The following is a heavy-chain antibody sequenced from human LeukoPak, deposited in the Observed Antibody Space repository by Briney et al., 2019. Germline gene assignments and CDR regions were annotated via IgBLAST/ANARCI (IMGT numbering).Heavy chain of an antibody. CDR3: ARPGESSGYMWFY. D-gene: IGHD3-22*01. J-gene: IGHJ4*02. V-gene: IGHV4-39*01. CDR2: IFHSGST. Sequence: PSETLSLTCTVSGGSISGYYWGWIRQSPGKGLEWIGSIFHSGSTYYSPSLKSRVTISIDTSKNQFSLRLNSVTDADTAVYYCARPGESSGYMWFYWGQGTLVTVSS. CDR1: GGSISGYY.